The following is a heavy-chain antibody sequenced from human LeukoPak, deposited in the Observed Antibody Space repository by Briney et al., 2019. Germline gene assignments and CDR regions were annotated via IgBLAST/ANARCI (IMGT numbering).Heavy chain of an antibody. J-gene: IGHJ5*02. D-gene: IGHD3-22*01. V-gene: IGHV1-69*13. CDR1: GGTFSSYA. CDR2: IIPIFGTA. Sequence: ASVRVSCKASGGTFSSYAISWVRQAPGQGLEWMGGIIPIFGTANYAQKFQGRVTITADESTSTAYMELSSLRSEDTAVYYCARDSSGYSAVWFDPWGQGTLVTVSS. CDR3: ARDSSGYSAVWFDP.